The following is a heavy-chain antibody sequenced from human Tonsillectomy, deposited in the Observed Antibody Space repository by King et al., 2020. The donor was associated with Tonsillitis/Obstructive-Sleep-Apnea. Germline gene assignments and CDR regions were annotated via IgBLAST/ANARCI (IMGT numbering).Heavy chain of an antibody. CDR2: ISGSGGST. CDR3: AKAGEIVVVPAAFDY. D-gene: IGHD2-2*01. V-gene: IGHV3-23*04. CDR1: GFTFSSYA. Sequence: VQLVESGGGLVQPGGSLRLSCAASGFTFSSYAMSWVRQAPGKGLEWVSAISGSGGSTYYADSVKGRFTISRDNSKNTMYLQMNSLRAEDTAVYHCAKAGEIVVVPAAFDYWGQGTLVTVSS. J-gene: IGHJ4*02.